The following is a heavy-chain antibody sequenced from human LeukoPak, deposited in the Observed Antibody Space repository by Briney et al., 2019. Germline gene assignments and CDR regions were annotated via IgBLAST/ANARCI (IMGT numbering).Heavy chain of an antibody. Sequence: GGSLRLSCAASGFTFSSYSMNWVRQAPGKGLEWVSSISSSSSYIYYADSVKGRFTISRDNAKNSLYLQMNSLRAEDTAVYYCARDLDTAMGGDAFDIWGQGTMVTVSS. CDR2: ISSSSSYI. CDR3: ARDLDTAMGGDAFDI. J-gene: IGHJ3*02. D-gene: IGHD5-18*01. V-gene: IGHV3-21*01. CDR1: GFTFSSYS.